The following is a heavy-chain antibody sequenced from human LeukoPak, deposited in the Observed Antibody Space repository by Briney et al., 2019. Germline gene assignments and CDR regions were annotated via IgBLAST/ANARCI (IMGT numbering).Heavy chain of an antibody. V-gene: IGHV1-69*05. J-gene: IGHJ5*02. Sequence: ASVKVSCKASGGTFSKYALSWVRQAPGQGLEWMGAIIPFLDTSNYPPKFQDRVTITTDESTSTAYMDLSSLRSDDTAVYYCARAPAGNYDWPLDLWGQGTLVNVSS. D-gene: IGHD5-12*01. CDR2: IIPFLDTS. CDR3: ARAPAGNYDWPLDL. CDR1: GGTFSKYA.